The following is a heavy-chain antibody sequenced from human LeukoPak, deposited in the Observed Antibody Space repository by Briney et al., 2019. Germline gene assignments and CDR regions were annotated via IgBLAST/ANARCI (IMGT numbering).Heavy chain of an antibody. J-gene: IGHJ5*02. Sequence: SVKVSCKASGGTFSGYAISWVRQAPGQGLEWMGGIIPIFGTANYAQKFQGRVTITTDESTSTAYMELSSLRSEDTAVYYCAREVVDCSSTSCRYNNWFDPWGQGTLVTVSS. V-gene: IGHV1-69*05. D-gene: IGHD2-2*01. CDR3: AREVVDCSSTSCRYNNWFDP. CDR1: GGTFSGYA. CDR2: IIPIFGTA.